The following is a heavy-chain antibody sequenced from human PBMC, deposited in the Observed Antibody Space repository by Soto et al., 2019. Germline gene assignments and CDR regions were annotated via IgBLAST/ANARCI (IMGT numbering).Heavy chain of an antibody. CDR3: AILPYYYDSSGLNRFDP. Sequence: GGSLRLSCAASGFTFSSYAMSWVRQAPGKGLEWVSAISGSGGSTYYADSVKGRFTISRDNSKNTLYLQMNSLRAEDTAVYYCAILPYYYDSSGLNRFDPWGPGTLVTVYS. CDR1: GFTFSSYA. D-gene: IGHD3-22*01. V-gene: IGHV3-23*01. CDR2: ISGSGGST. J-gene: IGHJ5*02.